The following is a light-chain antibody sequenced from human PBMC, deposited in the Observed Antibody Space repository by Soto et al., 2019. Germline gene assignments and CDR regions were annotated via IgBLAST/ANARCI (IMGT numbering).Light chain of an antibody. CDR3: QSYDSNTVV. V-gene: IGLV6-57*04. CDR1: SGSIASYY. J-gene: IGLJ2*01. CDR2: EDN. Sequence: NFMLTQPHSVSESPGKTVTISCTRSSGSIASYYVQWYQQRPGSAPTTVIYEDNQRPSGVPDRFSGSIDSSSNSASLTISGLKTEDEADYYCQSYDSNTVVFGGGTKVTVL.